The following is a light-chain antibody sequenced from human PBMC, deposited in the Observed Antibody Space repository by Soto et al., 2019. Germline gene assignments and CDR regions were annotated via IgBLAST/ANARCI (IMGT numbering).Light chain of an antibody. CDR2: AAS. CDR3: QQLNSYPIT. V-gene: IGKV1-9*01. J-gene: IGKJ5*01. CDR1: QGLSSD. Sequence: DIQLTQSPSFLSASVGDRVTITCRASQGLSSDLAWYQQKPGKAPKLLIYAASTLQSGVPSRFSGSGSGTEFTLTTSSLQPEDFATYYCQQLNSYPITFGQGTLLEIK.